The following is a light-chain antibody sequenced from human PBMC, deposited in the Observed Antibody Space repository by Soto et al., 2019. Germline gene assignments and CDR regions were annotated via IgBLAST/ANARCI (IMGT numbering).Light chain of an antibody. V-gene: IGLV2-11*01. CDR3: CSYVSSYTSFV. CDR2: DVT. CDR1: SSDVGTYNF. J-gene: IGLJ1*01. Sequence: QSALTQPRSVSGSPGQSVTISCTGTSSDVGTYNFVSWYQPHPGKAPKFMIYDVTKRPSGVPDRFSGSKSGNTASLTISGLQAEDEADYYCCSYVSSYTSFVFGTGTKLTVL.